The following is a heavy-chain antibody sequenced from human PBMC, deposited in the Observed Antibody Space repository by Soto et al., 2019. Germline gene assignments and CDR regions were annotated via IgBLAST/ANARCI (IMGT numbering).Heavy chain of an antibody. Sequence: SDTLYLTYAVSGNSISTTHCWTLVRLPPGKGLEWIGEIYHSGSTNYNPSLKSRVTISVDTSKKQFSLNLGSVTAADTAIYYCARYFDWPSGFDIWGQGTMVT. J-gene: IGHJ3*02. CDR1: GNSISTTHC. CDR3: ARYFDWPSGFDI. V-gene: IGHV4-4*02. CDR2: IYHSGST. D-gene: IGHD3-9*01.